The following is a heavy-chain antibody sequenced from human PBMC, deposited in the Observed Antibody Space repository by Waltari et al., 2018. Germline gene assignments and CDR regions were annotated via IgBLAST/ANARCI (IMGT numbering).Heavy chain of an antibody. Sequence: EVQLVESGGVVVQPGGSLRLSCAASGFTFDDYTVHWVRQAPGKGLEWVSLISWDGCSTYYADSVKGRFTISRDNSKNSLYLQMNSLRTEDTALYYCAKDIGSSGIDYWGQGTLVTVSS. J-gene: IGHJ4*02. CDR3: AKDIGSSGIDY. D-gene: IGHD6-19*01. CDR1: GFTFDDYT. V-gene: IGHV3-43*01. CDR2: ISWDGCST.